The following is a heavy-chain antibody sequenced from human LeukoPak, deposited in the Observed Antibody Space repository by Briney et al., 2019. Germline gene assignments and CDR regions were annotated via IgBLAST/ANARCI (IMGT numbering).Heavy chain of an antibody. CDR1: GYSFTSYW. V-gene: IGHV5-51*01. Sequence: GESLKISCKGSGYSFTSYWIGWVRQMPGKGLEWMGIIYPGDSDTRYSPSFQGQVTISADESISTAYLQWSSLKASDTAMYYCARLPGGVTTYYYYMDVWGKGTTVTVSS. J-gene: IGHJ6*03. CDR3: ARLPGGVTTYYYYMDV. D-gene: IGHD4-11*01. CDR2: IYPGDSDT.